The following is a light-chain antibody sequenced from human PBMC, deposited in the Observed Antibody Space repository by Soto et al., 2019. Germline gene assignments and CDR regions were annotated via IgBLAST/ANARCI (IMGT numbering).Light chain of an antibody. Sequence: QSALTQPPSASGTPGQRVTISCSGSNSNIGNNKVNWYQQLPGTAPKLLIYTSNQRPSVVPDRFSGSKSGTSASLAISGLQYEDEADYYCATWDDSLHGYVFGTGTKLTVL. CDR3: ATWDDSLHGYV. V-gene: IGLV1-44*01. J-gene: IGLJ1*01. CDR2: TSN. CDR1: NSNIGNNK.